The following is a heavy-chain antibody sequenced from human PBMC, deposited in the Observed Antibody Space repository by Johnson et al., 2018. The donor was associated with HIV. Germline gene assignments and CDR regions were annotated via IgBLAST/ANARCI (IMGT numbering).Heavy chain of an antibody. V-gene: IGHV3-30-3*01. J-gene: IGHJ3*02. CDR1: GFTFSNYA. D-gene: IGHD3-10*01. Sequence: VQLVESGGGVVQPGRSLRISCAASGFTFSNYAMHWVRQAPGKGLEWVAVLSYDGGNKYYADSVKGRFTISRDNSKNTLYLQMNSLRAEDTAVYYCAREGYYASRGTFDIWGEGTMVTVSS. CDR2: LSYDGGNK. CDR3: AREGYYASRGTFDI.